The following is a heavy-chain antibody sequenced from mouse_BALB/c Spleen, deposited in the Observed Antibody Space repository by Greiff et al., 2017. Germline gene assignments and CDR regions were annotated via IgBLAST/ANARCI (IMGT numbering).Heavy chain of an antibody. CDR1: GFTFTDYY. CDR2: IRNKANGYTT. CDR3: VGAWFAY. V-gene: IGHV7-3*02. Sequence: EVKLMESGGGLVQPGGSLRLSCATSGFTFTDYYMSWVRQPPGKALEWLGFIRNKANGYTTEYSASVKGRFTISRDHSQSILYLQMNTLRAEDSATYYCVGAWFAYWGQGTLVTVSA. J-gene: IGHJ3*01.